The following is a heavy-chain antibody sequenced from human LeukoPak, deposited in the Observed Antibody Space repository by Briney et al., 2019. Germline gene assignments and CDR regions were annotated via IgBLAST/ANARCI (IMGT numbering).Heavy chain of an antibody. V-gene: IGHV3-7*01. D-gene: IGHD5-12*01. CDR2: INQDGSEA. Sequence: PGGPLRLPCAASGFTFSRHWMTWVRQAPGKGLEWVAHINQDGSEAHYMDSVKGRFTISRDNAKNSLSLQMNSLRAEDTAVYYCVRDGGVTGYDLLDYWGQGTLVTVSS. J-gene: IGHJ4*02. CDR3: VRDGGVTGYDLLDY. CDR1: GFTFSRHW.